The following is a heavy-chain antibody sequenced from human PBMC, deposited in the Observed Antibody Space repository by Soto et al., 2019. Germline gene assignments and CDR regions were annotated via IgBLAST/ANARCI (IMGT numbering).Heavy chain of an antibody. J-gene: IGHJ5*02. CDR3: ARNLVVVAATTSGWHLLGFDP. CDR2: IYYSGST. CDR1: GGSISSYY. V-gene: IGHV4-59*01. Sequence: QVQLQESGPGLVKPSETLSLTCTVSGGSISSYYWSWIRQPPGKGLEWIGYIYYSGSTNYNPSLKSRVTISVDTSKNQFSLKLSSVTAADTAVYYCARNLVVVAATTSGWHLLGFDPWGQGTLVTVSS. D-gene: IGHD2-15*01.